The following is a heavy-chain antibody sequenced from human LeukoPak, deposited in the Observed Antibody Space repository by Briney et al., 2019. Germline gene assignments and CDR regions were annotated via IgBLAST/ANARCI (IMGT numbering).Heavy chain of an antibody. CDR3: ARDGGSSTIFGVVIPYFDY. J-gene: IGHJ4*02. CDR2: IIPIFGTA. V-gene: IGHV1-69*05. D-gene: IGHD3-3*01. CDR1: GGTFSSYA. Sequence: SVKVSCKASGGTFSSYAISWVRQAPGQGLEWMGGIIPIFGTANYAQKFQGRVTITTDESTSIAYMELSSLRSEDTAVYYCARDGGSSTIFGVVIPYFDYWGQGTLVTVSS.